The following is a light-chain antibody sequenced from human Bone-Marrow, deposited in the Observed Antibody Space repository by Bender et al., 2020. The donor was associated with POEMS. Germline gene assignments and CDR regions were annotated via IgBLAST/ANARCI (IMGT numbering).Light chain of an antibody. CDR1: SSDVGAYNL. J-gene: IGLJ3*02. Sequence: QSVLTQPASVSGSPGQSITISCTGASSDVGAYNLVSWYQQHPGKAPKLLIYEVRKRPSGVSNRFSGSKSDNTASLTISGLQAEDEADFYCCSYAGSSIWVFGGGTKLTVL. V-gene: IGLV2-23*02. CDR2: EVR. CDR3: CSYAGSSIWV.